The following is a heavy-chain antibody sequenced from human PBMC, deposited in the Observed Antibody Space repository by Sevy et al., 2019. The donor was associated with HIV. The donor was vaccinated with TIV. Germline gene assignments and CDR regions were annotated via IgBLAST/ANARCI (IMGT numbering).Heavy chain of an antibody. CDR3: ADVPATAKYYYGMDV. CDR1: GYTLTELS. V-gene: IGHV1-24*01. CDR2: FDPEDGET. D-gene: IGHD2-2*01. J-gene: IGHJ6*02. Sequence: ASVKVSCKVSGYTLTELSMHWVRQAPGKGLEWMGGFDPEDGETIYAQKFQGRVTMTEDTSTDTAYMELSSLRSEDTAVYYWADVPATAKYYYGMDVWGQGTTVTVSS.